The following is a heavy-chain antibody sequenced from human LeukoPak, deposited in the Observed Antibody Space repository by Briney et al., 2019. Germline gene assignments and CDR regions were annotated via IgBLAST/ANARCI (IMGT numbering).Heavy chain of an antibody. Sequence: ASVKVSCKASGYTFTGYYMHWLRQAPGQGLEWMGWINTNTGNPTYAQGFTGRFVFSLDTSVSTAYLQISSLKAEDTAVYYCARLYCGGDCYDAFDIWGQGTMVTVSS. J-gene: IGHJ3*02. CDR1: GYTFTGYY. CDR2: INTNTGNP. D-gene: IGHD2-21*02. CDR3: ARLYCGGDCYDAFDI. V-gene: IGHV7-4-1*02.